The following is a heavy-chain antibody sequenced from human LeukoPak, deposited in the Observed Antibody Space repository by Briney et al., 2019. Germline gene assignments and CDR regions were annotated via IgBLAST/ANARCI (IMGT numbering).Heavy chain of an antibody. CDR1: GFTFSSYA. D-gene: IGHD2-15*01. CDR2: ISGSGGST. CDR3: ARAQYSDY. V-gene: IGHV3-23*01. Sequence: GGSLRLSCAASGFTFSSYAMTWVRQAPGKGLEWVSAISGSGGSTYYADSVKGRFTISRDNAKNSLSLQMNSLRAEDTAVYYCARAQYSDYWGQGTLVTVSS. J-gene: IGHJ4*02.